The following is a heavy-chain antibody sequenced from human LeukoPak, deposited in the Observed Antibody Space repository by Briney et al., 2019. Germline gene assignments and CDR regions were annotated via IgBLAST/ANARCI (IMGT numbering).Heavy chain of an antibody. CDR2: INPSGGST. CDR1: GYTFTSYY. J-gene: IGHJ4*02. Sequence: ASVKVSCKASGYTFTSYYMHWVRQAPGQGLEWMGIINPSGGSTSYAQKFQGRVTMTRDTSISTAYMELSRLRSDDTAVYYCARDPPYYGSGEGADYWGQGTLVTVSS. D-gene: IGHD3-10*01. V-gene: IGHV1-46*01. CDR3: ARDPPYYGSGEGADY.